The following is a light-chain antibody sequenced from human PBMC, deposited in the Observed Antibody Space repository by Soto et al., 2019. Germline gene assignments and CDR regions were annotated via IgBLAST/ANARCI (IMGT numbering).Light chain of an antibody. J-gene: IGLJ1*01. CDR3: SSYTTSNTRQIV. CDR2: DVS. V-gene: IGLV2-14*01. Sequence: QSALTQPASVSGSPGQSITISCTGTSSDVGGYNYVSWYQQHPGKAPKFMIYDVSKRPSGVSNRFSGSKSGNTASLTISGLQAEDEADYFFSSYTTSNTRQIVFGTGTKVTVL. CDR1: SSDVGGYNY.